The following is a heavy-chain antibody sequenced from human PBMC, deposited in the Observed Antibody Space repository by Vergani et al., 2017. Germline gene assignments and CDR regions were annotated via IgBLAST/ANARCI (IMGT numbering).Heavy chain of an antibody. Sequence: QVQLVQSGAEVKKPGASVKVSCKASGYTFAGYNIHWVRQAPGQGLEMMGWINPNSGGTNYAQKFQGRVTMTRDTSINTAYMELSSLRSDDTAVYYCTRGWSGYSTSWFFDNWGQGTLVTVSS. V-gene: IGHV1-2*02. CDR1: GYTFAGYN. CDR2: INPNSGGT. CDR3: TRGWSGYSTSWFFDN. D-gene: IGHD6-13*01. J-gene: IGHJ4*02.